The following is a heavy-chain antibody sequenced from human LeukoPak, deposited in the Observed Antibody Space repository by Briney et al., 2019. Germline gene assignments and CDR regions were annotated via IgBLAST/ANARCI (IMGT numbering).Heavy chain of an antibody. D-gene: IGHD6-19*01. CDR1: GGSISSSSYF. J-gene: IGHJ4*02. CDR2: IFSRGST. V-gene: IGHV4-39*01. Sequence: SETLSLTCTVSGGSISSSSYFWGWIRQPPGKGLEWIGNIFSRGSTYYNPSLKSRVTISIDTSKNQFSLKLSSVTAADTAVYFCARVVVAVPNPIDCWGQGTLDTVSS. CDR3: ARVVVAVPNPIDC.